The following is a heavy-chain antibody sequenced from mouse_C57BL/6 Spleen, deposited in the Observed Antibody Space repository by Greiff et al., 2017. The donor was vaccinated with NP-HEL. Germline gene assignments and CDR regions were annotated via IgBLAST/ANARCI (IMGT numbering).Heavy chain of an antibody. Sequence: VQLKQSGPGLVKPSQSLSLTCSVTGYSITSGYYWNWIRQFPGNKLEWMGYISYDGSNNYNPSLKNRISITRDTSKNQFFLKLNSVTTEDTATYYCARVSYYYGSSLDYWGQGTTLTVSS. CDR1: GYSITSGYY. CDR2: ISYDGSN. D-gene: IGHD1-1*01. J-gene: IGHJ2*01. CDR3: ARVSYYYGSSLDY. V-gene: IGHV3-6*01.